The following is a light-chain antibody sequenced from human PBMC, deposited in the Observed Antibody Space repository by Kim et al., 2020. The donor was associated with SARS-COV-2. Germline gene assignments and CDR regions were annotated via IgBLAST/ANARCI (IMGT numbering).Light chain of an antibody. Sequence: DIQMTQSPSTLSASVGDRVTITCRASQSINIWLAWFQQKPGKAPNLQIYKASTLESGVPSRFSGSGSGTDFTLTISSLQPDDFATYYCQQYKTTSGTFGPGTKVDIK. V-gene: IGKV1-5*03. CDR2: KAS. J-gene: IGKJ3*01. CDR1: QSINIW. CDR3: QQYKTTSGT.